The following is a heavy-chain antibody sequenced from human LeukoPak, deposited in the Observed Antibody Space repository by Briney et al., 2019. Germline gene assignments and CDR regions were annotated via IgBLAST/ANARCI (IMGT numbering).Heavy chain of an antibody. V-gene: IGHV4-31*03. CDR1: GGSISSGGYY. Sequence: SETLSLTCTVSGGSISSGGYYWSWIRQHPGKGLEWIGYIYYSGSTYYNPSLKSRVTISVDTSKNQFSLKLSSATAADTAVYYCARGRGYYDSSGYYLDYWGQGTLVTVSS. D-gene: IGHD3-22*01. CDR2: IYYSGST. J-gene: IGHJ4*02. CDR3: ARGRGYYDSSGYYLDY.